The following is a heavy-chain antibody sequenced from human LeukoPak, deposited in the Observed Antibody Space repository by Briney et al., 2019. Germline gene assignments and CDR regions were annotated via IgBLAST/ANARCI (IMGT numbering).Heavy chain of an antibody. D-gene: IGHD3-22*01. CDR2: IYYSGST. CDR3: ARPHDSGYSTFDY. CDR1: GGSFSGYY. Sequence: SETLSLTCAVYGGSFSGYYWSWIRQPPGKGLEWIGCIYYSGSTNYNPSLKSRVTISVDTSKNQFSLKLSSVTAADTAVYYCARPHDSGYSTFDYWGQGTLVTVSS. J-gene: IGHJ4*02. V-gene: IGHV4-59*01.